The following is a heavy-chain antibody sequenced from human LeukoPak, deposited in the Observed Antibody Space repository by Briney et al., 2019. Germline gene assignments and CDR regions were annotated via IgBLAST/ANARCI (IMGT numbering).Heavy chain of an antibody. J-gene: IGHJ6*02. D-gene: IGHD1-1*01. CDR2: INAGNGNT. V-gene: IGHV1-3*01. Sequence: ASVKVSCKASGYTFTSYAMHWVRQAPGQRLEWMGWINAGNGNTKYSQKFQGRVTITADKSTSTAYMELSSLRSEDTAVYYCARDQNWNDDYYYYYGMDVWGQGTTVTVSS. CDR3: ARDQNWNDDYYYYYGMDV. CDR1: GYTFTSYA.